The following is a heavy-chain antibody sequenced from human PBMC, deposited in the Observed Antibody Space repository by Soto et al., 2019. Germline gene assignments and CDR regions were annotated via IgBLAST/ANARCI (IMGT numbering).Heavy chain of an antibody. CDR2: IVVGSGNT. J-gene: IGHJ3*02. Sequence: QMQLVQSGPEVKNPGTSVKVSCKASGFTFTSSAVQWVRQARGQRLEWIGWIVVGSGNTNYAQKFQERVTITRDMSTSTAYMQLSSLRSEDTAVYYCAAEGDRGLRNYFFDIWGHGTMFTVSS. CDR1: GFTFTSSA. V-gene: IGHV1-58*01. CDR3: AAEGDRGLRNYFFDI. D-gene: IGHD3-10*01.